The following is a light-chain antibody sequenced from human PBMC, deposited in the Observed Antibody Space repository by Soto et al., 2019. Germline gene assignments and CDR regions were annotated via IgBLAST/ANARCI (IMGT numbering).Light chain of an antibody. CDR3: QSYDSSLSGLVV. J-gene: IGLJ2*01. V-gene: IGLV2-14*03. Sequence: QSALTQPASVSGSPGQSITISCTGTSSDVGGYDFVSWYQHHPGKAPRLMIYDVSHRPSGVSDRFSASKSGNTASLTISGLLAEDEADYYCQSYDSSLSGLVVFGGGTKLTVL. CDR1: SSDVGGYDF. CDR2: DVS.